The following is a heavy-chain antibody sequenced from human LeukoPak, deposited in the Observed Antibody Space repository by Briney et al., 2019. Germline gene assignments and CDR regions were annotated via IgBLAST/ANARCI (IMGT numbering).Heavy chain of an antibody. D-gene: IGHD3-22*01. CDR1: GGSISSSSYY. V-gene: IGHV4-39*01. J-gene: IGHJ4*02. CDR3: ARTRIVVGPNATDY. Sequence: PSETLSLTCTVSGGSISSSSYYWGWLRQPPGKGLEWIGSIYYSGSTYYNPSLKSRVTISVDTSKNQFSLKLSSVTAADTAVYYCARTRIVVGPNATDYWGQGTLVTVSS. CDR2: IYYSGST.